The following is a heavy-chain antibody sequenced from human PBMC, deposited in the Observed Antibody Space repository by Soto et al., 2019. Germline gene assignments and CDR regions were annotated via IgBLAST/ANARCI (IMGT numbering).Heavy chain of an antibody. CDR2: ITSSSSYI. D-gene: IGHD3-22*01. Sequence: PGGSRRLSCAASGFTFSLYSMIWVRQAPGKGLEWVASITSSSSYIYYEDSLKGRFTISRDNAKNSLFLQLDSLRAEDTAVYFCVRARSTDSRPDYWGQGTLVTVSS. V-gene: IGHV3-21*01. CDR3: VRARSTDSRPDY. CDR1: GFTFSLYS. J-gene: IGHJ4*02.